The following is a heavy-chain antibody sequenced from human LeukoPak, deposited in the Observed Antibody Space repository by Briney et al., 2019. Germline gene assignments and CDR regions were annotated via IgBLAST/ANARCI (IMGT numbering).Heavy chain of an antibody. D-gene: IGHD2-15*01. V-gene: IGHV3-48*03. CDR1: GFTFSRYE. J-gene: IGHJ6*03. Sequence: GGSLRLSCAASGFTFSRYEMNWVRQAQGKGLEWVSYISSSGSTIYYAVSVKGRFTICRDNAKNSLYLQMNSLRAEDTAVYYCAREGTRYCSGGSCQIYYYYYMDVWGKGTTVTVSS. CDR3: AREGTRYCSGGSCQIYYYYYMDV. CDR2: ISSSGSTI.